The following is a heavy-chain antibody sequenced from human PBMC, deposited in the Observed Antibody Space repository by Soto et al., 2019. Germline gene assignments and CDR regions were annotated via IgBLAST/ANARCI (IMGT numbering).Heavy chain of an antibody. J-gene: IGHJ6*02. Sequence: QVQLVQSGAEVKKPGPSVKVSCKASGGTFSSYAISWVRQAPGQGLEWMGGIIPISGTATYAQKFQGRDTITADETTSTGYMELSRLRSEDTAVYYCARAQGSSTSLEIYYYYYYGMDVWGQGTTVTVSS. V-gene: IGHV1-69*01. CDR3: ARAQGSSTSLEIYYYYYYGMDV. D-gene: IGHD2-2*01. CDR1: GGTFSSYA. CDR2: IIPISGTA.